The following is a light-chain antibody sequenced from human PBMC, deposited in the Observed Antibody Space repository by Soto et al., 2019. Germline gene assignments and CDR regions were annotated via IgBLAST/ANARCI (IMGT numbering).Light chain of an antibody. CDR2: DAS. CDR1: QSVSSY. Sequence: EIVLTQSPATLSLSPGERATLSCRASQSVSSYLAWYQQKPGQAPRLLIYDASNRATGIPARFSGSGSGTDFTLTLSSLEPEDFAVYYCQQRSSWPTFGQGTKLEIK. CDR3: QQRSSWPT. V-gene: IGKV3-11*01. J-gene: IGKJ2*01.